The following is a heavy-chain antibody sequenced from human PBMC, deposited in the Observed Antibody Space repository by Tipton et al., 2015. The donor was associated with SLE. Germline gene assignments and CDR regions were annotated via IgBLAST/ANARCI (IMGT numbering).Heavy chain of an antibody. Sequence: TLSLTCAVYGGSFSGYYWTWIRQPPGRGLEWLGEITQSGSTNYNPSLKNRVTISVDTSKNQFSLKLTPVTAADTAVYYCARDGSQWGGDAFDIWGQGTMVTVSS. CDR2: ITQSGST. D-gene: IGHD1-26*01. V-gene: IGHV4-34*01. J-gene: IGHJ3*02. CDR1: GGSFSGYY. CDR3: ARDGSQWGGDAFDI.